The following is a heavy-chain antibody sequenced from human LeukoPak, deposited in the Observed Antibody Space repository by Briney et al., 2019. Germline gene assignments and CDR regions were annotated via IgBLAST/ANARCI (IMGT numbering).Heavy chain of an antibody. V-gene: IGHV1-8*03. CDR3: ARGRERGSSSSFTDY. CDR2: MNPNSANT. Sequence: ASVKVSCKASGYTFTSYDINWVRQATGQGLEWMGWMNPNSANTGYAQKFQGRVTITRNSSISTTYMELSSLRFEDTAVYYCARGRERGSSSSFTDYWGQGTLVIVSS. D-gene: IGHD6-6*01. J-gene: IGHJ4*02. CDR1: GYTFTSYD.